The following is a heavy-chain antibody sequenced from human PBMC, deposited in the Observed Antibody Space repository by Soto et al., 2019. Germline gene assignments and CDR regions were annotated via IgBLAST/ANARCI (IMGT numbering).Heavy chain of an antibody. CDR1: GGTFSSYA. CDR3: AGVGRSGTRPYCYFDL. D-gene: IGHD3-16*01. J-gene: IGHJ2*01. Sequence: QVQLVQSGAEVKKPGSSVKVSCKASGGTFSSYAISWVRPAPGQGLEWMGGIIPIFGTANYAQKFQGRVTITADEATSTAYRGVGSLGSENTAMYYCAGVGRSGTRPYCYFDLWGRGSLVTVSS. V-gene: IGHV1-69*12. CDR2: IIPIFGTA.